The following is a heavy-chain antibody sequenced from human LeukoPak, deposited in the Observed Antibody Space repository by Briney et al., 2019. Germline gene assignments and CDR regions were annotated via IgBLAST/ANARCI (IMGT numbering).Heavy chain of an antibody. CDR1: GFTFSDSA. D-gene: IGHD1-26*01. V-gene: IGHV3-73*01. Sequence: PGGSLKLSCVASGFTFSDSAIHWVRQSSGKGLEWIGHMDKETNLYATALAASVKGRFTVSRDDSKNTAYLHMNSLKTEDTALYYCTGDSGTYNWFDPWGQGTLVTVSS. CDR3: TGDSGTYNWFDP. CDR2: MDKETNLYAT. J-gene: IGHJ5*02.